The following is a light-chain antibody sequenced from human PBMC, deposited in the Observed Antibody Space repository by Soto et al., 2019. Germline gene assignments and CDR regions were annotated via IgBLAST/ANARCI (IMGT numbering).Light chain of an antibody. CDR1: QSVTATS. V-gene: IGKV3-20*01. J-gene: IGKJ4*01. CDR3: QQYGSSPLT. Sequence: EIVLTQSPGTLSLSPGEGATLSCRASQSVTATSLAWYQQKPGQAPRLLIYDASSRATGIPDRFSGSGSGTDFTLTISRLEPEDFAVYYCQQYGSSPLTFGGGTNVEIK. CDR2: DAS.